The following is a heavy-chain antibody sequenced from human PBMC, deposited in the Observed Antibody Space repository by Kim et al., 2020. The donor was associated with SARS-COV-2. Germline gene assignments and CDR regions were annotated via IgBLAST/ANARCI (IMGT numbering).Heavy chain of an antibody. D-gene: IGHD6-19*01. CDR1: GFTVSSNY. CDR2: IYSGGST. Sequence: GGSLRLSCAASGFTVSSNYMSWVRQAPGKGLEWVSVIYSGGSTYYADSVKGRFTISRDNSKNTLYLQMNSLRAEDTAVYYCARDLGAPYSSGSPYYYGMDVWGQGTTVTVSS. CDR3: ARDLGAPYSSGSPYYYGMDV. V-gene: IGHV3-53*01. J-gene: IGHJ6*02.